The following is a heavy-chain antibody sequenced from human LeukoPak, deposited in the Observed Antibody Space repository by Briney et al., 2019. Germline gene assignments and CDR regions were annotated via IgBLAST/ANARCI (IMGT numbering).Heavy chain of an antibody. CDR3: AKDIVDYGDYLGAFDI. D-gene: IGHD4-17*01. CDR2: ISWDSGSI. Sequence: GRSLRLSCAASGFTFDDYATHWVRQAPGKGLEWVSGISWDSGSIGYADSVKGRFTIPRDNAKNSLYLQMNSLRAEDTALYYCAKDIVDYGDYLGAFDIWGQGTMVTVS. CDR1: GFTFDDYA. V-gene: IGHV3-9*01. J-gene: IGHJ3*02.